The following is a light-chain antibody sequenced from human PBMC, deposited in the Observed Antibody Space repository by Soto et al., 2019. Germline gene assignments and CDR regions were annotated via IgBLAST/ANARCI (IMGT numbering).Light chain of an antibody. CDR2: NNN. V-gene: IGLV1-44*01. J-gene: IGLJ2*01. CDR1: SSNIGSDS. Sequence: QSALTQAPSASGTPGQRVTISCSGSSSNIGSDSVNWYQQLPGTAPKLLIYNNNQRPSGVPDRFSGSKSGTSASLAISGLQSEDEADYYCAAWDDSLNGVVFGGGTKVTVL. CDR3: AAWDDSLNGVV.